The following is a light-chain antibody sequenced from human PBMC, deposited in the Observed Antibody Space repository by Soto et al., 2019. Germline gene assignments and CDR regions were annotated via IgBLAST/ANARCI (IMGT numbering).Light chain of an antibody. V-gene: IGKV1-8*01. CDR1: QGISSY. Sequence: AIRMTQSPSSLSASTGDRVTITCRASQGISSYLAWYQQKPGKAPKLLIYAAFTFQSGVPSRFRRSGYGTDFALTVSCLQSEDFATYYCQLYYSYHLAFGGGTKVEIK. CDR2: AAF. CDR3: QLYYSYHLA. J-gene: IGKJ4*01.